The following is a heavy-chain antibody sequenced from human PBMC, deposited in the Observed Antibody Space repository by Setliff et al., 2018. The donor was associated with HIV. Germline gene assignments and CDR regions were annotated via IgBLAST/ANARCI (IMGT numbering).Heavy chain of an antibody. D-gene: IGHD1-7*01. CDR2: IYSTDTT. J-gene: IGHJ4*02. CDR3: ARHGTWNSQRFHFDY. CDR1: AVSIGGYS. V-gene: IGHV4-4*09. Sequence: SETLSLTCTVSAVSIGGYSWSWIRQSPGKGLEWIGSIYSTDTTNHNPSLESRVTISVDKSKNQFSLKLNSVTAADTAVYYCARHGTWNSQRFHFDYWGQGTPV.